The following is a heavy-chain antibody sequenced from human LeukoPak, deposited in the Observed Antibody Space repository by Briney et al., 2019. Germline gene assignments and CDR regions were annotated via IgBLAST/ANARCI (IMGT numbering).Heavy chain of an antibody. CDR2: IYYSGST. V-gene: IGHV4-59*01. CDR1: GGSISSYY. J-gene: IGHJ4*02. CDR3: ALSDGYNSFDY. D-gene: IGHD5-24*01. Sequence: SETLSLTCTVSGGSISSYYWSWIRKPPGKGLEWIGYIYYSGSTNYNPSLKSRVTISADTSKNQFSLKLTSVTAADTAVYYCALSDGYNSFDYWGQGTLVTVSS.